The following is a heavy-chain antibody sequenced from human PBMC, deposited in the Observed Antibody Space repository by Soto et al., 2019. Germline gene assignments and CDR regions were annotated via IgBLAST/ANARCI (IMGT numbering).Heavy chain of an antibody. J-gene: IGHJ4*02. CDR3: AKGGYYDSSGYLGWLDY. V-gene: IGHV3-30*18. CDR1: GFTFSSYG. D-gene: IGHD3-22*01. CDR2: ISYDGSNR. Sequence: QVQLVESGGGVVQPGRSLRLSCAASGFTFSSYGIHWVRQAPGKGLEWVAVISYDGSNRYYADSVKGQFTISRDNSKNTLYLQMNSLRAEDTAVYYCAKGGYYDSSGYLGWLDYWGQGTLVTVSS.